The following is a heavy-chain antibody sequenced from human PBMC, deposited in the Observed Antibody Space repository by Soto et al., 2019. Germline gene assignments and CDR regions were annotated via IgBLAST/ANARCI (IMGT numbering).Heavy chain of an antibody. CDR2: SSNSGTYT. CDR3: ARSGDNYNVLDY. D-gene: IGHD3-10*02. V-gene: IGHV3-11*06. CDR1: GFTCSDYY. Sequence: GGSLRLSCVGSGFTCSDYYMSWFRQAPGKGLEWLSYSSNSGTYTKYAGSVKGRFSISRDNAKNSLHLQINSLRGEDTAVYYCARSGDNYNVLDYWGQGTPVTVSS. J-gene: IGHJ4*02.